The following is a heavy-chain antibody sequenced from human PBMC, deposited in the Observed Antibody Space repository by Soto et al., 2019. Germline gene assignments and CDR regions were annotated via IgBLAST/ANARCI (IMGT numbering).Heavy chain of an antibody. D-gene: IGHD3-22*01. Sequence: QVQLVQSGAEVKKPGASVKVSCKASGYTFTSYGISWVRQAPGQGLEWMGWISAYNGNTNYAQKLQGRVTMTTNTSPSTANMELSSLRSDGTAVYYCARDADMPFGSSGDSPLDYYYGMAVWGQGTAVTFSS. CDR1: GYTFTSYG. CDR3: ARDADMPFGSSGDSPLDYYYGMAV. J-gene: IGHJ6*02. V-gene: IGHV1-18*01. CDR2: ISAYNGNT.